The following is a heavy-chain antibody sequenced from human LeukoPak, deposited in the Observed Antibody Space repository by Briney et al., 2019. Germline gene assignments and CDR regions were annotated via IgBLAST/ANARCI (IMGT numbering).Heavy chain of an antibody. CDR2: ISNSGDAT. CDR3: ARDRIAGTSPKMDY. Sequence: GGSLRLSCAASGFTFSNYAMSWVRQAPGKGLEWVSTISNSGDATYYADSVKGRFTISRDNSKNTLYLQMNSLGAEDTALYYCARDRIAGTSPKMDYWGQGVLVTVSS. D-gene: IGHD1-7*01. J-gene: IGHJ4*02. V-gene: IGHV3-23*01. CDR1: GFTFSNYA.